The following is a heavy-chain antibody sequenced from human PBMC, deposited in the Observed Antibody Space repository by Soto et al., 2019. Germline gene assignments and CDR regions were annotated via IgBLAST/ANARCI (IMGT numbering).Heavy chain of an antibody. D-gene: IGHD1-1*01. V-gene: IGHV3-11*01. Sequence: GGSLRLSCAASGFTFTDYYMTWIRQAPGKGLEWVSYISSSGSTIYYADSVKGRFTISRDNAKNSLYLQMNSLRAEDTAVYYCPSPHGGEQRWTFDSWGQGRMVT. CDR2: ISSSGSTI. CDR3: PSPHGGEQRWTFDS. J-gene: IGHJ3*02. CDR1: GFTFTDYY.